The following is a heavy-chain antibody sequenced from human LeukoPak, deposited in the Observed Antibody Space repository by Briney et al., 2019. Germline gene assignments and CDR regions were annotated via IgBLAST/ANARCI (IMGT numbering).Heavy chain of an antibody. Sequence: GRSLRLSRAASGFTFSSYGMHWVRQAPGKGLEWVAVISYDGSNKYYADSVKGRFTISRDNSKNTLYLQMNSLRAEDTAVYYCAGRTYHFDYWGQGTLVTVSS. CDR2: ISYDGSNK. CDR1: GFTFSSYG. D-gene: IGHD2-2*01. J-gene: IGHJ4*02. V-gene: IGHV3-30*03. CDR3: AGRTYHFDY.